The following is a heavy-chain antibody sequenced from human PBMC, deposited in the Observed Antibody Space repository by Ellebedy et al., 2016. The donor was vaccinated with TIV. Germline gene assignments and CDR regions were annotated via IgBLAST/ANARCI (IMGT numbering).Heavy chain of an antibody. CDR3: ARGGRRVSGSYSSDAFDI. J-gene: IGHJ3*02. Sequence: SGPTLVXPTPTLTLTCTFSGFSLSTSGVGVGWIRQHPGKGLEWIGYIYYSGSTYYNPSLKSRVTISVDTSKNQFSLKLSSVTAADTAVYYCARGGRRVSGSYSSDAFDIWGQGTMVTVSS. CDR2: IYYSGST. CDR1: GFSLSTSGVG. V-gene: IGHV4-31*03. D-gene: IGHD1-26*01.